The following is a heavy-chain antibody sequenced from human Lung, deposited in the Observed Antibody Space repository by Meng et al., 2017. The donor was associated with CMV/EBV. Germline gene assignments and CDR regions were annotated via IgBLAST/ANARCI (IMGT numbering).Heavy chain of an antibody. D-gene: IGHD6-6*01. CDR2: INSHSGAT. CDR3: LTYTSSSHSFGP. J-gene: IGHJ5*02. Sequence: ASVXVSXKASGDTPTADFMFWVRQAPGQGLEWMGWINSHSGATQYAQKFQGRVTMTRDTSISTVYMDLSSLRSDDTADYYCLTYTSSSHSFGPWGQETLVTVAS. V-gene: IGHV1-2*02. CDR1: GDTPTADF.